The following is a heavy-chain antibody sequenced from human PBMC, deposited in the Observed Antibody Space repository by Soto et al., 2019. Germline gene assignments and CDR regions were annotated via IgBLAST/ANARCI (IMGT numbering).Heavy chain of an antibody. CDR3: ARSHYDFWSGYSHCFFDY. V-gene: IGHV4-34*01. CDR1: GGSFSGYY. J-gene: IGHJ4*02. CDR2: INHSGST. Sequence: SETLSLTCAVYGGSFSGYYWSWIRQPPGKGLEWIGEINHSGSTNYNPSLKSRVTISVDTSKNQFSLKLSSVTAADTAVYYCARSHYDFWSGYSHCFFDYWGQGTLVTVSS. D-gene: IGHD3-3*01.